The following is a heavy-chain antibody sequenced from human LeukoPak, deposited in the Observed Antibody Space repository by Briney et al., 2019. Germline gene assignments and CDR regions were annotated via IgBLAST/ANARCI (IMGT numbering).Heavy chain of an antibody. CDR3: ARDRSGFYLYNYMDV. Sequence: PGGSLRLSCAPSGFTFTDYSMNWVRQAPGKGLECVASISTVSTYTFYADSVKGGFSISRDNVRNLLYLQMSSLGAEDTAVYYCARDRSGFYLYNYMDVWGKGTTVTVSS. CDR1: GFTFTDYS. V-gene: IGHV3-21*06. D-gene: IGHD6-25*01. J-gene: IGHJ6*03. CDR2: ISTVSTYT.